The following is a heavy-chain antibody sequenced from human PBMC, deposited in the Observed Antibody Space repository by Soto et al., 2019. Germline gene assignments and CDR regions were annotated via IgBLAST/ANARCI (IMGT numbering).Heavy chain of an antibody. Sequence: QVQLVQSGAEVEKPGSSVKVSCKASGGTFSSYAISWVRQAPGQGLEWMGGISPIFGTANYAKKFQGRGTITADKSTSTAYMELSSLRSEDTAVYYCARVRGSSSLLRYYYYGMDVWGQGTTVTVSS. CDR2: ISPIFGTA. V-gene: IGHV1-69*06. CDR3: ARVRGSSSLLRYYYYGMDV. D-gene: IGHD6-6*01. CDR1: GGTFSSYA. J-gene: IGHJ6*02.